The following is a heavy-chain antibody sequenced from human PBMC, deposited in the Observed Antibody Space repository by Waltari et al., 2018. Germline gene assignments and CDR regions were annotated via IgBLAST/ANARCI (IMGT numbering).Heavy chain of an antibody. Sequence: EVQLVQSGAEVKKPGATVKISCKASGYTFTDYYMHWVQQAPGKGLEWMGRVDPEDGETIYAEKFQCRVTITADTSTDTAYMERSSLRSEDTAVYYCATASVTTPNYYYYMDVWGKGTTVTVSS. CDR1: GYTFTDYY. D-gene: IGHD4-4*01. J-gene: IGHJ6*03. V-gene: IGHV1-69-2*01. CDR3: ATASVTTPNYYYYMDV. CDR2: VDPEDGET.